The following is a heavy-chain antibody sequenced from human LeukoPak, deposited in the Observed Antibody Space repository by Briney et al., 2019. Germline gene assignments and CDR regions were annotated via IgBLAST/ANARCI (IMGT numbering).Heavy chain of an antibody. J-gene: IGHJ4*02. CDR1: GYTFTSYG. V-gene: IGHV1-18*01. CDR3: ARDRGYSYGYVPIDY. D-gene: IGHD5-18*01. CDR2: ISAYNGNT. Sequence: ASVKVSCKASGYTFTSYGISWVRQAPGQGLEWMGWISAYNGNTNYAQKLQGRVTMTTDTSTSTAYMELRSLRSDDTAMYYCARDRGYSYGYVPIDYWGQGTLVTVSS.